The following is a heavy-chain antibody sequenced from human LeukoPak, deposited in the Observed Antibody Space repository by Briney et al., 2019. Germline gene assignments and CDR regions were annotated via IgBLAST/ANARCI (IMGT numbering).Heavy chain of an antibody. Sequence: ASVKVSCKASGYTFTSYYMHWVRQAPGQGLEWVGIINPSGGSTSYAQKFQGRVTMTRDMSTSTVYMELSSLRSEDTAVYYCARPSAAASLDYWGQGTLVTVSS. D-gene: IGHD6-13*01. CDR3: ARPSAAASLDY. J-gene: IGHJ4*02. V-gene: IGHV1-46*01. CDR2: INPSGGST. CDR1: GYTFTSYY.